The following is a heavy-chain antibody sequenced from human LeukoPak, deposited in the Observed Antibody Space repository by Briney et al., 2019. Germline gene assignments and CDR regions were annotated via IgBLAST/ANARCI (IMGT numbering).Heavy chain of an antibody. CDR2: ISLGGGSST. Sequence: HPGGSLRLSCAASGFTFSSYAMSWVRQAPGKGLEWVASISLGGGSSTYYADSVKGRFTISRDNSKNTVHLQMDSLRDEDTAVYYCAKDGGRWQQLGSWFDCWGQGNLVTVSS. D-gene: IGHD5-24*01. V-gene: IGHV3-23*01. CDR3: AKDGGRWQQLGSWFDC. J-gene: IGHJ4*02. CDR1: GFTFSSYA.